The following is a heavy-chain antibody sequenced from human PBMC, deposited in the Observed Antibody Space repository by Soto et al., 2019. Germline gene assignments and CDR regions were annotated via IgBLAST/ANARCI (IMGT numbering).Heavy chain of an antibody. CDR2: IRGDGNDA. Sequence: EVQLVESGGGIVQPGGSLRLSCVASGFTFSTYWMHWVRQAPGKGLVWVSRIRGDGNDANYADSVRGRFSISRDNAKSTLYLQMNSLRAEDTAVYYCAGDLVSGSGSLGHWGQGTLVTFSS. D-gene: IGHD3-10*01. V-gene: IGHV3-74*01. CDR1: GFTFSTYW. CDR3: AGDLVSGSGSLGH. J-gene: IGHJ4*02.